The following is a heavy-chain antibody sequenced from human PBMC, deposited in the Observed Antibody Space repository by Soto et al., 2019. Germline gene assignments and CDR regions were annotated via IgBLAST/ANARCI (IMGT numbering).Heavy chain of an antibody. CDR3: AKMDRGVGVAGALDY. CDR1: GFTFYDYV. D-gene: IGHD6-19*01. V-gene: IGHV3-9*01. CDR2: VSWNSYTI. J-gene: IGHJ4*02. Sequence: EVQLVESGGGLVQPGRSLRLSCAASGFTFYDYVMHWVRQAPGKGLEWVSGVSWNSYTIGYGDSVKGRFTISRDNAKSSLYLQMNSLTAEDTALYYCAKMDRGVGVAGALDYWGQGTLVTVSS.